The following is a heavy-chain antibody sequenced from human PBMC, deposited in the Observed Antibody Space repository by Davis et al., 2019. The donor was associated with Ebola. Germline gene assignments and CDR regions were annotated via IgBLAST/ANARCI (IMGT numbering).Heavy chain of an antibody. J-gene: IGHJ4*02. V-gene: IGHV3-30-3*01. Sequence: GESLKISCAASGFTFSSYAMHWVRQAPGKGLEWVAVISYDGSNKYYADSVKGRFTISRDTSKNTLYLQMNSLRAEDTAVYYCAKAPSIAVAGTGGYFDYWGQGTLVTVSS. CDR3: AKAPSIAVAGTGGYFDY. D-gene: IGHD6-19*01. CDR2: ISYDGSNK. CDR1: GFTFSSYA.